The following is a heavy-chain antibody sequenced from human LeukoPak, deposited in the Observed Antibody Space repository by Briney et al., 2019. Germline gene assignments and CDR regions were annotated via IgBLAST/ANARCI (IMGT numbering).Heavy chain of an antibody. CDR1: GGSISSGGYY. D-gene: IGHD5-24*01. CDR3: ARERDRDGYNDYYYYYYMDV. J-gene: IGHJ6*03. Sequence: SETLSLTCTVSGGSISSGGYYWSWIRQPPGKGLEWIGYIYHSGSTYYNPSLKSRVTISVDRSKNQFSLKLSSVTAADTAVYYCARERDRDGYNDYYYYYYMDVWGKGTTVTVPS. CDR2: IYHSGST. V-gene: IGHV4-30-2*01.